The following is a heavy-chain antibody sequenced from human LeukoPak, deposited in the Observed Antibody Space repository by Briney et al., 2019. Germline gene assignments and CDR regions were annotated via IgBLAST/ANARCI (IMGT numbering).Heavy chain of an antibody. D-gene: IGHD3-22*01. CDR2: INPSGGST. CDR1: GYTFTSYY. Sequence: ASVKVSCKASGYTFTSYYMHWVRQAPGQGLEWMGIINPSGGSTSYAQKFRGRVTMTRDTSTSTVYMELSSLISEDTAVYYCARDLGTYYYDSSGYHHDAFDIWGQGTMVTVSS. CDR3: ARDLGTYYYDSSGYHHDAFDI. J-gene: IGHJ3*02. V-gene: IGHV1-46*01.